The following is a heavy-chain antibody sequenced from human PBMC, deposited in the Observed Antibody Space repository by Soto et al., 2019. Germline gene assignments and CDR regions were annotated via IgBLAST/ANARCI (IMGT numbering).Heavy chain of an antibody. CDR1: GYTFTGYD. Sequence: ASVKVSCKASGYTFTGYDMHWVRQAPGQRLEWMGWINPNSGGTNYAQKFQGWVTMTRDTSISTAYMELSRLRSDDTAVYYCARAPYDYVWGSYRPNYAFDTWGQGTMVTVSS. J-gene: IGHJ3*02. D-gene: IGHD3-16*02. CDR3: ARAPYDYVWGSYRPNYAFDT. CDR2: INPNSGGT. V-gene: IGHV1-2*04.